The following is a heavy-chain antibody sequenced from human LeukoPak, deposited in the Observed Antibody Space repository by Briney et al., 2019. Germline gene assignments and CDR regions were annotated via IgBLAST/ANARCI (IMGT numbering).Heavy chain of an antibody. Sequence: SVKVSCKASGGTFSSYAINWVRQAPGQGLEWMGRIIPVLGISNYAQKFQGGVTITADKSTSTAYMELSSLRSEDTAVYYCARHIAGEGFDPWGQGTLVTVSS. D-gene: IGHD1-14*01. CDR3: ARHIAGEGFDP. CDR2: IIPVLGIS. CDR1: GGTFSSYA. J-gene: IGHJ5*02. V-gene: IGHV1-69*04.